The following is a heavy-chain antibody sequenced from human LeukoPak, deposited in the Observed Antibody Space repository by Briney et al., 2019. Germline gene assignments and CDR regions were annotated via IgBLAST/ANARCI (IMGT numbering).Heavy chain of an antibody. J-gene: IGHJ3*02. D-gene: IGHD2-15*01. CDR2: IYTRGST. CDR1: GGSINNYY. V-gene: IGHV4-4*07. CDR3: ARGRYCSADICSGGDAFDI. Sequence: PSETLSLTCTVAGGSINNYYWSWIRQPAGKGLEWIGRIYTRGSTNYNPSLKSRVTMSVDTSKNQFSLKLSSVTAADTAVYYCARGRYCSADICSGGDAFDIWGQGTMVSVSS.